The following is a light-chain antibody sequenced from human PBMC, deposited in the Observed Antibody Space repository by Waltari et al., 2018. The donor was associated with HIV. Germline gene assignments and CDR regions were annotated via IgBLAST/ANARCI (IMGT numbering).Light chain of an antibody. CDR2: NGD. J-gene: IGLJ2*01. Sequence: QSVLTQAPSASGPPGQTVTISCSGSKPYLGTNVVDWYQHLPGTAPKLLIYNGDQRPSGVPDRFSGSKSATSASLAISGLQSDDEATYYCASWDDSLSGQVVFGGGTKLTV. CDR3: ASWDDSLSGQVV. V-gene: IGLV1-44*01. CDR1: KPYLGTNV.